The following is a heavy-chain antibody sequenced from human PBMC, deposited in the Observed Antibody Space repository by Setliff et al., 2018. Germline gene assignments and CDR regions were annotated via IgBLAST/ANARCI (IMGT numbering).Heavy chain of an antibody. J-gene: IGHJ3*02. D-gene: IGHD3-10*01. CDR3: ARDWELEAVRHPGVFDI. Sequence: VASVKVSCKASGGTFSSSAISWVRQAPGQGLEWMGRIIPLFGTANYKQDFQGRVTISADESTSTAYMEMNSLRSEDTAVYYCARDWELEAVRHPGVFDIWGQGTMVTVS. V-gene: IGHV1-69*13. CDR1: GGTFSSSA. CDR2: IIPLFGTA.